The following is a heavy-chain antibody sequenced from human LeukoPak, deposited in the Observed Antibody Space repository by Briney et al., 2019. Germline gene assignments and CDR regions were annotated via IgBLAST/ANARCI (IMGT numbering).Heavy chain of an antibody. J-gene: IGHJ4*02. CDR1: GGSISSSSYN. CDR3: ARHSYYYDSSGYCYSFDS. CDR2: IYYSGTT. V-gene: IGHV4-39*01. D-gene: IGHD3-22*01. Sequence: SETLSLTCIVSGGSISSSSYNWGWIRQPPGKGLEWIGSIYYSGTTYYNPSLKSRLTISVDTSKNRFSLNLSSVTAADTAVYYCARHSYYYDSSGYCYSFDSWGQGTLVTVSS.